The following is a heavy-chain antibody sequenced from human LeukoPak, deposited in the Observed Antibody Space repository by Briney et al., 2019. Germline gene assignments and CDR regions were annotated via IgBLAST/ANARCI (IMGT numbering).Heavy chain of an antibody. V-gene: IGHV4-34*01. CDR1: GGSFSGYY. J-gene: IGHJ4*02. Sequence: PSETLSLTCAVYGGSFSGYYWSWIRQPPGKGLEWIGEINHSGSTNYNPSLKSRVTISVDKSKNQFSLKLSSVTAADTAVYYCARDIGLAVAGTSDYWGQGTLVTVSS. CDR3: ARDIGLAVAGTSDY. CDR2: INHSGST. D-gene: IGHD6-19*01.